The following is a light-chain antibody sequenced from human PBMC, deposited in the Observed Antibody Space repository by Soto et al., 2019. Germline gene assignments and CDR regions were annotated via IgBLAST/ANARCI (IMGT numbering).Light chain of an antibody. CDR1: QSVDIN. CDR2: DAS. Sequence: EIVMTQSPATLSVSPGERATLSCRASQSVDINLAWYQQKPGQAPRLLIYDASTRATGIPARFSGSGSGTEFTLTISSLQSEDFAVYYCQQYNKWPPYTFGQGTKLEIK. J-gene: IGKJ2*01. CDR3: QQYNKWPPYT. V-gene: IGKV3-15*01.